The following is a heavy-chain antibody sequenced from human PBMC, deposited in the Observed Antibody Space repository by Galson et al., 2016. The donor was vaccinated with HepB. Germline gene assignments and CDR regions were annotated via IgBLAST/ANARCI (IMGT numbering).Heavy chain of an antibody. Sequence: SETLSLTCAVSGGSISSSNWWSWVRQPPGKGLEWIGEMFHYTGSTYYNPSLKSRVTISIDTSNNQFSLALTSVTAADTAVYYCARGSERNDYWGQGTLVTVSS. D-gene: IGHD1-14*01. V-gene: IGHV4-4*02. CDR2: MFHYTGST. J-gene: IGHJ4*02. CDR3: ARGSERNDY. CDR1: GGSISSSNW.